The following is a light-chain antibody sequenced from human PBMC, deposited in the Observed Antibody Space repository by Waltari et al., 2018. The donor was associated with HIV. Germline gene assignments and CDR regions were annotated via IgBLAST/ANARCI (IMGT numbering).Light chain of an antibody. CDR1: SRDTGNYNL. Sequence: QSALTQPASVSGSPGQSLTISCTGPSRDTGNYNLVSWYPLLPGKAPKLIIYEDNKRPSGVSNRFSGSKSADTASLTISGLQAEDEADYYCCAYAGGLEFGGGTKLTVL. V-gene: IGLV2-23*01. CDR3: CAYAGGLE. J-gene: IGLJ2*01. CDR2: EDN.